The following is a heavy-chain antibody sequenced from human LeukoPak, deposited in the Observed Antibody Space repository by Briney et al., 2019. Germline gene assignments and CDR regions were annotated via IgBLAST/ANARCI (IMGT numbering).Heavy chain of an antibody. D-gene: IGHD5-12*01. CDR1: GYTLTELS. V-gene: IGHV1-24*01. Sequence: ASVKVSCEVSGYTLTELSMHWVRQAPGKGLEWMGGFDPEDGETIYAQKFQGRVTMTEDTSTDTAYMELSSLRSEDTAVYYCATGPIVATTFDYWGQGTLVTVSS. CDR3: ATGPIVATTFDY. CDR2: FDPEDGET. J-gene: IGHJ4*02.